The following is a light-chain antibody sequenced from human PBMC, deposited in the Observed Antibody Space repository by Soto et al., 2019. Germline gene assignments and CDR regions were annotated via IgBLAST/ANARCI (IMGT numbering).Light chain of an antibody. CDR3: QQYSSHST. CDR2: DAS. CDR1: QSISNR. Sequence: DIQMTQSPSTLSASLGDGVTITCRASQSISNRLAWYQQRPGKAPKYLIYDASTLDSGAPSRFSGSGSGTEFTLSISSLQPDDFATYYCQQYSSHSTFGQGTKVDIK. J-gene: IGKJ1*01. V-gene: IGKV1-5*01.